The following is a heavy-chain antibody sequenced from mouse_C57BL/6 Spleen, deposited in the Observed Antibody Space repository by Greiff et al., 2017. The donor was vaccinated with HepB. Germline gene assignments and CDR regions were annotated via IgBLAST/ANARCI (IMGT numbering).Heavy chain of an antibody. Sequence: EVKVVESGGGLVKPGGSLKLSCAASGFTFSDYGMHWVRQAPEKGLEWVAYISSGSSTIYYADTVKGRFTISRDNAKNTLFLQMTSLRSEDTAMYYCARGAPSGAMDYWGQGTSVTVSS. CDR3: ARGAPSGAMDY. CDR2: ISSGSSTI. CDR1: GFTFSDYG. V-gene: IGHV5-17*01. J-gene: IGHJ4*01.